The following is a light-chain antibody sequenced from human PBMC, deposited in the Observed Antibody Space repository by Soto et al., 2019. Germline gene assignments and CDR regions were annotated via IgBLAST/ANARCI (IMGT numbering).Light chain of an antibody. CDR1: SGDVGAHDF. V-gene: IGLV2-14*01. CDR3: SSFTNTYSYV. J-gene: IGLJ1*01. CDR2: DVN. Sequence: QSALTQPASVSGSPGQSITISCTGTSGDVGAHDFVSWYQHHPGKAPRLVIYDVNRRPAGASNRFSGSKSGSTASLTISTLQAEDEADYYCSSFTNTYSYVFGDGTKVIV.